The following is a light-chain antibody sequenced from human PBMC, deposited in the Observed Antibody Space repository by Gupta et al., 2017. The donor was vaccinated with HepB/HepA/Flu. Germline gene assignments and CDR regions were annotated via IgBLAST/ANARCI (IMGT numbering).Light chain of an antibody. CDR1: SLRSYY. CDR3: NSRDSSGNSWV. CDR2: GKN. V-gene: IGLV3-19*01. Sequence: SSELTQAPAVSVALGQTVRITCQGDSLRSYYASWYQQKPGQAPVLVIYGKNNRPSGIPDRFSGSSSRNTASLTITGAQAEDEADYDCNSRDSSGNSWVFGGGTKLTVL. J-gene: IGLJ3*02.